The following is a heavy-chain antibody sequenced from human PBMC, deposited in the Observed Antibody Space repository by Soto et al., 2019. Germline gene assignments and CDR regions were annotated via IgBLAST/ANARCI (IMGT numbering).Heavy chain of an antibody. CDR1: GDSIGSSLYY. J-gene: IGHJ4*02. CDR3: ARGWVDCSGGSCYLSFDY. Sequence: KTSETLSLTCNVSGDSIGSSLYYWTWIRQHPGRGLEWIGEINHSGSTNYNPSLKSRVTISVDTSKNQFSLKLSSVTAADTAVYYCARGWVDCSGGSCYLSFDYWGQGTLVTVSS. CDR2: INHSGST. V-gene: IGHV4-39*07. D-gene: IGHD2-15*01.